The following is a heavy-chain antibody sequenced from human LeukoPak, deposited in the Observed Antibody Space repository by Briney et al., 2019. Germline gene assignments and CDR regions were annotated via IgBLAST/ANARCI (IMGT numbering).Heavy chain of an antibody. CDR1: GYTFTSYY. J-gene: IGHJ4*02. CDR3: ARDLAPHRYRSGGSCYEIPYYFDY. V-gene: IGHV1-46*01. D-gene: IGHD2-15*01. Sequence: ASVKVSCKASGYTFTSYYMHWVRQAPGQGLEWMGIINPSGGSTSYAQKFQGRVTMTRDMSTSTVYMELSSLRSEDTAVYYCARDLAPHRYRSGGSCYEIPYYFDYWGQGTLVTVSS. CDR2: INPSGGST.